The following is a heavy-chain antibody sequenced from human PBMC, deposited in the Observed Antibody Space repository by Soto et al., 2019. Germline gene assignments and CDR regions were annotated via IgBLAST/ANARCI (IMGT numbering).Heavy chain of an antibody. CDR2: ISAYNGNT. D-gene: IGHD2-15*01. Sequence: ASVKVSCKASGYTFTSYGISWVRQAPGQGLEWMGWISAYNGNTNYAQKLQGRVTMTTDTSTSTAYMELSSLRSEDTAVYYCAAGYESLYAFDIWGQGTMVTVS. CDR1: GYTFTSYG. CDR3: AAGYESLYAFDI. V-gene: IGHV1-18*01. J-gene: IGHJ3*02.